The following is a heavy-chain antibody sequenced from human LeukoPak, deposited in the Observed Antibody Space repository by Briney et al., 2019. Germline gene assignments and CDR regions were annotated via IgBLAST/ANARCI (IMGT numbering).Heavy chain of an antibody. V-gene: IGHV1-18*01. CDR3: ASAVVGATTFYY. Sequence: MGWISAYNGNTNYAQKLQGRVTMTTDTSTSTAYMELRSLRSDDTAVYYCASAVVGATTFYYWGQGTLVTVSS. J-gene: IGHJ4*02. D-gene: IGHD1-26*01. CDR2: ISAYNGNT.